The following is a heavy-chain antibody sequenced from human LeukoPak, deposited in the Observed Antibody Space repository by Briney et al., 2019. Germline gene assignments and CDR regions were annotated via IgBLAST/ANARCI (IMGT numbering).Heavy chain of an antibody. V-gene: IGHV1-2*02. J-gene: IGHJ5*02. CDR2: INPNSGGT. CDR3: ARGRRAAMSWFDP. D-gene: IGHD2-2*01. CDR1: GYTFTGHY. Sequence: ASVKVSCKASGYTFTGHYMHWVRQAPGQGLEWMGWINPNSGGTNYAQKFQGRVTMTRDTSISTAYMELSRLRSDDTAVYYCARGRRAAMSWFDPWGQGTLVTVSS.